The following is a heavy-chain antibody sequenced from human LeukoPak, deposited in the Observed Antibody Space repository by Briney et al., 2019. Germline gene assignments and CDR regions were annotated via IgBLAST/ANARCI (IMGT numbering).Heavy chain of an antibody. J-gene: IGHJ4*02. Sequence: SETLSLTCAVSGGSISSGGYSWSWIRQPPGTGLEWIGYIYHSGSTYYNPSLKSRVTISVDRSKNQFSLKLSSVTAADTAVYYCARVRYFSEGYYLDYWGQGTLVTVSS. CDR2: IYHSGST. D-gene: IGHD3-3*01. V-gene: IGHV4-30-2*01. CDR1: GGSISSGGYS. CDR3: ARVRYFSEGYYLDY.